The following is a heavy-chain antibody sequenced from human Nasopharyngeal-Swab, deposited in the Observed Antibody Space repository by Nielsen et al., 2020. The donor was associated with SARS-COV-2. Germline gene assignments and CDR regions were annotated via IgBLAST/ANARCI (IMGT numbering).Heavy chain of an antibody. CDR1: GDTFTNSA. CDR3: AREGEYGAYDAPDY. D-gene: IGHD5-12*01. Sequence: SVKVSCKTSGDTFTNSAISWVRQAPGQGLEWMGGIVPALGLPNYAQKFRGRVTISADRSTTTSYLELSSLRSGDTAIYYCAREGEYGAYDAPDYWGQGTLVTVSS. J-gene: IGHJ4*02. V-gene: IGHV1-69*10. CDR2: IVPALGLP.